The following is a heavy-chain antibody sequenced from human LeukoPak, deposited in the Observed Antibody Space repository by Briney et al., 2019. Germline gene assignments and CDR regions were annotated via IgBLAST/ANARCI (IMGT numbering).Heavy chain of an antibody. CDR1: GGSISSSSYY. CDR2: IYYSGST. D-gene: IGHD3-10*01. J-gene: IGHJ4*02. V-gene: IGHV4-39*07. Sequence: PSETLSLTCTVSGGSISSSSYYWGWIRQPPGKGLEWIGSIYYSGSTYYNPSLTIRVTISVDTSKNQFSLKLSSVTAADTAVYYCERDRLNYYGSGSYPDYWGQGTLVTVSS. CDR3: ERDRLNYYGSGSYPDY.